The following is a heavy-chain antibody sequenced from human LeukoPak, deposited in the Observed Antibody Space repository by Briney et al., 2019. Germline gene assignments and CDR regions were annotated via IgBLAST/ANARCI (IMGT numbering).Heavy chain of an antibody. Sequence: GASVKVSCKASGGTFSSYAISWVRQAPGQGLEWMGIINPSGGSTSYAQKFQGRVTMTRDTSTSTVYMELSSLRSEDTAVYYCARGTSSWGFDYWGQGTLVTVSS. CDR1: GGTFSSYA. V-gene: IGHV1-46*01. J-gene: IGHJ4*02. CDR3: ARGTSSWGFDY. D-gene: IGHD6-13*01. CDR2: INPSGGST.